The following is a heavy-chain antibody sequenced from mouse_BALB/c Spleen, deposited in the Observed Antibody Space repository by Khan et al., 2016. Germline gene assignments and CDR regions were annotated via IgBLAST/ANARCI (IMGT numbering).Heavy chain of an antibody. CDR2: ISSGGRYT. Sequence: EVELVESGGDLVKPGGSLKLSCAASGFIFSTYGMSWVRQTPDKRLEWVATISSGGRYTSYPDSVKGRFTISRDNAKNTLYLQRGSLKSEDTAMYYCARQGVDAMDYWGQGTSVTVSS. J-gene: IGHJ4*01. CDR1: GFIFSTYG. CDR3: ARQGVDAMDY. V-gene: IGHV5-6*01.